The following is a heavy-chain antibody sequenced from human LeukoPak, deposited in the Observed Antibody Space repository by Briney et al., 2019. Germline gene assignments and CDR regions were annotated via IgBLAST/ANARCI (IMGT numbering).Heavy chain of an antibody. CDR3: ARDRGATAHFDY. D-gene: IGHD5-12*01. CDR2: ISSSSSYI. V-gene: IGHV3-21*01. CDR1: GFTFSNAW. J-gene: IGHJ4*02. Sequence: GGSLRLSCAASGFTFSNAWMSWVRQAPGKGLGWVSSISSSSSYIYYADSVKGRFTISRDNAKNSLYLQMNSLRAEDTAVYYCARDRGATAHFDYWGQGTLVTVSS.